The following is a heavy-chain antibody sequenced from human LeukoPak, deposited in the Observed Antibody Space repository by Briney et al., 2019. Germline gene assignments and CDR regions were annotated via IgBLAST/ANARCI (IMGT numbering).Heavy chain of an antibody. J-gene: IGHJ5*02. CDR1: GGSISNHY. CDR3: ARLRDWFDP. CDR2: IHYSGST. V-gene: IGHV4-59*11. Sequence: SGTLSLTCTVSGGSISNHYWSWFRQPPGKGLEWIGYIHYSGSTNYNPSLKSRVTMSVDTSKNQFSLKLSSVTAADTAVYYCARLRDWFDPWGQGTLVTVSS.